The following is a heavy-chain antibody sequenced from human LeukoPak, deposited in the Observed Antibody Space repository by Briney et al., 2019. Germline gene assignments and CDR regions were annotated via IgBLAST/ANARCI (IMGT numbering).Heavy chain of an antibody. V-gene: IGHV3-23*01. CDR3: AKDLENGENYYDSSGYLTPVDS. CDR1: AYTFSSYA. D-gene: IGHD3-22*01. CDR2: ISGSGGST. J-gene: IGHJ4*02. Sequence: PGGSLRLSCTDSAYTFSSYAMSWVRQAPGKGLEWVSGISGSGGSTYYADSAKGRFTISRDNPKDTLYLEMNSLRAEDTAVYYCAKDLENGENYYDSSGYLTPVDSWGQGTLVTVSS.